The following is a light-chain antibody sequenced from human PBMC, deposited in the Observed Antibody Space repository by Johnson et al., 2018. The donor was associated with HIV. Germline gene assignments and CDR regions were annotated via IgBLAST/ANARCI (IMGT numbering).Light chain of an antibody. CDR1: NSNIGNNY. Sequence: QSVLTQSPSVSAAPGQKVTISCSGSNSNIGNNYVYWFQQLPGTAPKLLIYENNKRPSGIPDRFSGSKSGTSATLGITGLQTGDEADYYCGTWDSSLRALVLGTGTKVTAL. V-gene: IGLV1-51*02. CDR2: ENN. CDR3: GTWDSSLRALV. J-gene: IGLJ1*01.